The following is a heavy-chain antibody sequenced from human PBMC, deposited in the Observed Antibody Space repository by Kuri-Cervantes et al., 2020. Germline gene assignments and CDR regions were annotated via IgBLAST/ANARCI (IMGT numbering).Heavy chain of an antibody. CDR3: ARDDYGDY. Sequence: GESLKISCAASGFTFDDYGMSWVRQAPGKGLEWVANIKQDGSEKYYVDSVKGRFTISRDNAKNSLYLQMNSLRAEDTAVYYCARDDYGDYWGQGTLVTVSS. V-gene: IGHV3-7*01. J-gene: IGHJ4*02. CDR1: GFTFDDYG. CDR2: IKQDGSEK.